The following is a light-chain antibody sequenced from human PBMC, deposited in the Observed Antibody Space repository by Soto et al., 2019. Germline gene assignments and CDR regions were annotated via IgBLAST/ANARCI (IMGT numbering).Light chain of an antibody. Sequence: EIVMTQSPATLSVSPGEIATLSCSASQSVSSNLAWYQQKPGQAPRLLIYGASTRAAGIPDRFSGSGSGTEFTLTISRLEPEDFAVYYCQQYGSSPPITFGQGTRLEIK. J-gene: IGKJ5*01. V-gene: IGKV3-20*01. CDR2: GAS. CDR3: QQYGSSPPIT. CDR1: QSVSSN.